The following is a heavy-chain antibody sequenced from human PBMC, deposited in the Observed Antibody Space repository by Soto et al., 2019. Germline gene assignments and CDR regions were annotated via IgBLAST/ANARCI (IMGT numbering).Heavy chain of an antibody. CDR2: SFSNDEK. J-gene: IGHJ5*02. Sequence: QVTVKESGPVLVKPTDTLKLTCTVSGVSLSNAGLGVSCIRQPPGKALEWLAHSFSNDEKSYSTSMKSRLTISKDTSKSQVVLTMTNMAPVDTATYYCAATYSTSWYGFAPWGKGTRVTVSS. CDR1: GVSLSNAGLG. V-gene: IGHV2-26*01. D-gene: IGHD6-13*01. CDR3: AATYSTSWYGFAP.